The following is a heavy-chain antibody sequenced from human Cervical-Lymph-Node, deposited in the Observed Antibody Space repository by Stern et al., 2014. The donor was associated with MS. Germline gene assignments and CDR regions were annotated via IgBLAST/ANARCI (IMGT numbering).Heavy chain of an antibody. CDR3: AAGGWLQSFDY. D-gene: IGHD5-24*01. CDR2: ISSSGSTK. Sequence: QLVQSGGGLVKPGGSLRLSCAASGFTFSDYSMSWIRQAPGKGLEWLSYISSSGSTKKYADSVKGRFTISRDNTKDSLFLQMNSLRAEDTAVYYCAAGGWLQSFDYWGQGNLVTVSS. J-gene: IGHJ4*02. CDR1: GFTFSDYS. V-gene: IGHV3-11*01.